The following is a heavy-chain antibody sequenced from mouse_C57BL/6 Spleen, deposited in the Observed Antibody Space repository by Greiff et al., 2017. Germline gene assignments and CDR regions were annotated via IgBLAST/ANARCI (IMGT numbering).Heavy chain of an antibody. J-gene: IGHJ1*03. CDR2: ISDGGSYT. Sequence: EVMLVESGGGLVKPGGSLKLSCAASGFTFSSYAMSWVRQTPEKRLEWVATISDGGSYTYYPDNVKGRFTISRDNAKNNLYLEMSHLKSEDTAMYYCARDDSRSRPRYFDVWGTGTPVTVSS. D-gene: IGHD1-1*01. CDR1: GFTFSSYA. CDR3: ARDDSRSRPRYFDV. V-gene: IGHV5-4*01.